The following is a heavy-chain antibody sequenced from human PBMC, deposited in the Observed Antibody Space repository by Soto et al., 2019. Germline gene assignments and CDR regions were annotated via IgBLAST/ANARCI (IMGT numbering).Heavy chain of an antibody. CDR3: AKVPTDYGDYGYYYYGMDV. Sequence: GGSLRLSCAASGFTFSSYAMSWVRQAPGKGLEWVSAISGSGGSTYYADSVKGRFTISRDNSKNTLYLQMNSLRAEDTAVYYCAKVPTDYGDYGYYYYGMDVWGQGTTVTVSS. CDR1: GFTFSSYA. D-gene: IGHD4-17*01. V-gene: IGHV3-23*01. J-gene: IGHJ6*02. CDR2: ISGSGGST.